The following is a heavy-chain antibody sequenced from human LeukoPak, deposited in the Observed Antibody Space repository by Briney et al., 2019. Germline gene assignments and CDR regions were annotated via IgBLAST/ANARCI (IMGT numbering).Heavy chain of an antibody. V-gene: IGHV5-51*01. D-gene: IGHD6-19*01. CDR2: LHPGDSDT. CDR3: ARGDTEVAATADY. Sequence: GESLKISCKASGYSFTTHWIGWVRQMPGKGLEWMGILHPGDSDTRYRPSFQGQVTISADKSISTAYLQWSSLKASDTAMYYCARGDTEVAATADYWGQGTLVTVSS. CDR1: GYSFTTHW. J-gene: IGHJ4*02.